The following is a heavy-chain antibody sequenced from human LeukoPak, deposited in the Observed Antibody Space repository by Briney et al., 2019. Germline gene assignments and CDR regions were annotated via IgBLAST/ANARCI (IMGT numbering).Heavy chain of an antibody. CDR1: GFTFSSYT. CDR2: ISHDGSNK. Sequence: PGRSLRLSCAASGFTFSSYTMHWVRQAPGKGLEWVAVISHDGSNKYYADSVKGRFTISRDNSKNTLYLQMNSLRVEDTAVYYCARSVVVTTDDFDYWGQGALVTVSS. D-gene: IGHD2-21*02. CDR3: ARSVVVTTDDFDY. V-gene: IGHV3-30-3*01. J-gene: IGHJ4*02.